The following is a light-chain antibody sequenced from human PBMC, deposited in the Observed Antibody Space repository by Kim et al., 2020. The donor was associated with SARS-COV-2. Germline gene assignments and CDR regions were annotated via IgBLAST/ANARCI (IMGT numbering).Light chain of an antibody. CDR1: TSNIGTFT. V-gene: IGLV1-44*01. CDR2: SNS. J-gene: IGLJ3*02. Sequence: SELTQPPSASGTPGQRVTISCSGSTSNIGTFTVSWYQQFPGMAPRLLIYSNSQRPSGVPDRFSGSKSGNSASLVISGLQSEDEADYCCAAWDDGLNAVVFGGGTQLTVL. CDR3: AAWDDGLNAVV.